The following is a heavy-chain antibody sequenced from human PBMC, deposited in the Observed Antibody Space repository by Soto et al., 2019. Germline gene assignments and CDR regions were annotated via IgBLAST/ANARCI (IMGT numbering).Heavy chain of an antibody. CDR3: VRATYFSDSSGYTRCLDY. CDR2: IIPIFGTA. Sequence: SVKVSCKASGGTFSSYAISWVRQAPGQGLEWMGGIIPIFGTANYAQKFQGRVTITADESTSTAYMELSSLKTEDTAVYYCVRATYFSDSSGYTRCLDYWGQGTLVTVSS. J-gene: IGHJ4*02. V-gene: IGHV1-69*13. D-gene: IGHD3-22*01. CDR1: GGTFSSYA.